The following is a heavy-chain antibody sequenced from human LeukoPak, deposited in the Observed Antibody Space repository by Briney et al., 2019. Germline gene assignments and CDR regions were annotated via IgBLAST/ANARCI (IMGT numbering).Heavy chain of an antibody. V-gene: IGHV1-18*01. Sequence: ASVKVSCKASGYTFTSYAIHWVRQAPGQGLEWMGWINPYNGNTNYAQKLQGRVTMTTDTSTSTAYMELRSLRSDDTAVYYCARDHVAYSYGLTGYWGQGTLVTVSS. CDR3: ARDHVAYSYGLTGY. D-gene: IGHD5-18*01. CDR1: GYTFTSYA. CDR2: INPYNGNT. J-gene: IGHJ4*02.